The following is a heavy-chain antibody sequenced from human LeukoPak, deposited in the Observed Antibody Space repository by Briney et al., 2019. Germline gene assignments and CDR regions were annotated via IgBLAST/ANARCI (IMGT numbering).Heavy chain of an antibody. D-gene: IGHD3-9*01. V-gene: IGHV4-39*01. CDR2: IYYSGST. CDR1: GGSISSSSYY. Sequence: PSETLSLTCTVSGGSISSSSYYWGWIRQPPGKGLEWIGSIYYSGSTYYNPSLKSRVTISVDTSKNQFSLKLSSVTAADTAVYYCARGYDILTGYYFDYRGQGTLVTVSS. CDR3: ARGYDILTGYYFDY. J-gene: IGHJ4*02.